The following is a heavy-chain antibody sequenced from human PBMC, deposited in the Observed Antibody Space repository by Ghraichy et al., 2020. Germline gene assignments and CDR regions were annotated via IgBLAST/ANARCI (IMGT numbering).Heavy chain of an antibody. V-gene: IGHV1-46*01. CDR3: ARDECRDGYSKTAYVFGIDF. CDR2: INPNSGTT. D-gene: IGHD5-24*01. Sequence: ASVKVSCKASGYTFRNYYIRWVRLAPGQGLEWMGMINPNSGTTSYAQKFQGGVSMTRDTSTTTVYMELSSLRSEDTAIYYCARDECRDGYSKTAYVFGIDFWGQGTTVTVSS. J-gene: IGHJ6*02. CDR1: GYTFRNYY.